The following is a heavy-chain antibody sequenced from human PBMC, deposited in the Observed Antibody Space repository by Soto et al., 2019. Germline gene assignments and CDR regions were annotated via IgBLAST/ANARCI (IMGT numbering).Heavy chain of an antibody. V-gene: IGHV3-74*01. CDR3: ARDADYCISTSCYVAKNWFDP. J-gene: IGHJ5*02. CDR2: INSDGSST. CDR1: GFTFSSYW. Sequence: EVQLVESGGGLVQPGGSLRLSCAASGFTFSSYWMHWVRQAPGKGLVWVSRINSDGSSTSYADSVKGRFTISRDNAKNTLYLQMNSLRDEDTAVYYCARDADYCISTSCYVAKNWFDPWGQGTLVTVSS. D-gene: IGHD2-2*01.